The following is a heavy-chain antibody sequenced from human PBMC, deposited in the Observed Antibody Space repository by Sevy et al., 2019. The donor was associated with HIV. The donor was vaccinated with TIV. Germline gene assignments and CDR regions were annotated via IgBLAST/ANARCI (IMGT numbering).Heavy chain of an antibody. J-gene: IGHJ6*02. V-gene: IGHV4-30-4*01. Sequence: SETLSLTCTVSGGSISSGDYYWSWIRQPPGKGLEWIGYIYYSGSSYYHPSLKSRVTISVDTSKNQFSLKLSSVTAADTAVYYCARDSYYDILTGYYPSGMDVWGQGTTVTVSS. CDR3: ARDSYYDILTGYYPSGMDV. CDR1: GGSISSGDYY. D-gene: IGHD3-9*01. CDR2: IYYSGSS.